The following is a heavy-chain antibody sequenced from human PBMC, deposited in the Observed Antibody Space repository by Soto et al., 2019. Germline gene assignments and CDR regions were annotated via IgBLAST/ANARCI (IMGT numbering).Heavy chain of an antibody. V-gene: IGHV3-11*01. J-gene: IGHJ6*02. CDR2: ISSSATTK. CDR1: GFTFSDYY. D-gene: IGHD6-19*01. CDR3: DRESFTSGWTDYSYAMDV. Sequence: PVGSLRLSCAASGFTFSDYYMTWIRQAPGKGLEWVSCISSSATTKYYADSVRGRVTISRDNAKNSLFLQMNSLRAEDTAVYYCDRESFTSGWTDYSYAMDVWGQGTTVIAAS.